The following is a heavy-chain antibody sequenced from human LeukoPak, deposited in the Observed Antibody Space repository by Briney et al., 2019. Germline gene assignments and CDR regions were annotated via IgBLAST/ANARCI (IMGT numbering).Heavy chain of an antibody. CDR1: GFTLSGYW. CDR3: VSGDASP. V-gene: IGHV3-74*01. Sequence: PGGSLRLSCSGFTLSGYWMQWVRQAPGKGLVWVSRINGAESITFYADSVKGRFSISRDTAKKILYLQMNSLRVEDTAVYYCVSGDASPGGQGTLVTVS. D-gene: IGHD7-27*01. J-gene: IGHJ5*02. CDR2: INGAESIT.